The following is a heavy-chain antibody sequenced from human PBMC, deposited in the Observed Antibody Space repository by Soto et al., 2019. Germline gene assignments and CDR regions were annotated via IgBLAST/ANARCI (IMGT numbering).Heavy chain of an antibody. CDR3: TTDEAMTTVTTSARERTIYYGMDV. Sequence: EVQLVESGGGLVKPGGSLRLSCAASDFTFSNAWMNWVRQAPGKGLEWVGRIKSKTDGGTTDYAAPVKGRFTISRDDSKNTLYLQMNSLKTEDTAVYYCTTDEAMTTVTTSARERTIYYGMDVWGQGTTVTVSS. CDR1: DFTFSNAW. V-gene: IGHV3-15*07. CDR2: IKSKTDGGTT. J-gene: IGHJ6*02. D-gene: IGHD4-4*01.